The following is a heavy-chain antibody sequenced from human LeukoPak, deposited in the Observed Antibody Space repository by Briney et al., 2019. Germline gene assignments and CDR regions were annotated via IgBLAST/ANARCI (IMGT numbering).Heavy chain of an antibody. D-gene: IGHD6-13*01. CDR1: GYTFTSYY. V-gene: IGHV1-46*01. J-gene: IGHJ3*02. CDR2: INPSGGST. CDR3: ARDGTPVCGYSSSCRALDI. Sequence: GESLKISCKGSGYTFTSYYMHWVRQAPGQGLEWMGIINPSGGSTSYAQKFQGRVTMTRDTSTSTVYMELSSLRSEDTAVYYCARDGTPVCGYSSSCRALDIWGQGTMVTVSS.